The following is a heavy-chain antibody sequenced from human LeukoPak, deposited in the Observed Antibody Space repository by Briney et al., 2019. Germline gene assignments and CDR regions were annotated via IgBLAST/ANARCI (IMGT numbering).Heavy chain of an antibody. CDR3: ARHVYGEGMVV. Sequence: SETLSLTCTVSGGSISGYYWSWIRQPPGKGLECVGYISSSGDTAYNPSLKSRLTIAIDTSKNQFSLTLTSVTAADTALYYCARHVYGEGMVVWGKGTTVTVSS. CDR2: ISSSGDT. V-gene: IGHV4-59*08. CDR1: GGSISGYY. D-gene: IGHD4-17*01. J-gene: IGHJ6*04.